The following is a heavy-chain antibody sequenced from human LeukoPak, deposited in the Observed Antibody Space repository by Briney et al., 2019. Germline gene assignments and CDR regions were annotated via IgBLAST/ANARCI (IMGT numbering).Heavy chain of an antibody. CDR1: GFTFSSYA. CDR3: ARDPGAAGTGYFDY. V-gene: IGHV3-23*01. D-gene: IGHD6-13*01. CDR2: ISGSGGST. J-gene: IGHJ4*02. Sequence: GGSLRLSCAASGFTFSSYAMSWVRQAPGKGLEWVSAISGSGGSTYYADSVKGRFTISRDNSKNTLYLQMNSPRAEDTAVYYCARDPGAAGTGYFDYWGQGTLVTVSS.